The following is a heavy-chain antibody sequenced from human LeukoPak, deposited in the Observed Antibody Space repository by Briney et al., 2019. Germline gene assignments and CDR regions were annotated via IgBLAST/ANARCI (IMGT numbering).Heavy chain of an antibody. V-gene: IGHV4-61*08. J-gene: IGHJ4*02. Sequence: SETLSLTCTVSGASISSSDSYWSWIRQPPGKGLEWIGYIYYSESINYNPSLKSRVTMSVDTSKNQFSMKLSSVTAADTAIYYCARESFEMTTISPRRVIDYWGQGTLVTVSS. CDR2: IYYSESI. CDR3: ARESFEMTTISPRRVIDY. CDR1: GASISSSDSY. D-gene: IGHD5-24*01.